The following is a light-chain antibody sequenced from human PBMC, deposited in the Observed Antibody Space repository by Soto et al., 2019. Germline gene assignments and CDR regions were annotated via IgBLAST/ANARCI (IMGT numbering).Light chain of an antibody. V-gene: IGKV1-17*03. J-gene: IGKJ3*01. CDR3: QQYNGYPFT. CDR2: GAS. CDR1: QGISIY. Sequence: DIQMTQSPSAMSASVGDRVTITCRATQGISIYLAWFQQIPGRVPRRLIYGASTLQTGVQSRFSGSGSGTEFTLTISSLQPEDFATYYCQQYNGYPFTFGPGTKVGIK.